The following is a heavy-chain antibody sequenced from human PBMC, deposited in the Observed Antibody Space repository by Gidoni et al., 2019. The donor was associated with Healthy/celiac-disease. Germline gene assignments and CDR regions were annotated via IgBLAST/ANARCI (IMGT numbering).Heavy chain of an antibody. V-gene: IGHV3-15*04. D-gene: IGHD2-2*01. J-gene: IGHJ6*02. CDR3: TTGYCSSTSCRYYYYYGMDV. CDR1: GSTFSNAW. CDR2: IESKTDGGTT. Sequence: EVQLVESGGGLVKPGGSLRLSCAASGSTFSNAWMIWVRQAPGKGLEWVGRIESKTDGGTTDYAAPVKGRFTISRDDSKNTLYLQMNSLKTEDTAVYYCTTGYCSSTSCRYYYYYGMDVWGQGTTVTVSS.